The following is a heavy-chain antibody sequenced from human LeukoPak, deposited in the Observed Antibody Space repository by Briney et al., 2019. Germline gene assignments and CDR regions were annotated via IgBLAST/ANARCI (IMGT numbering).Heavy chain of an antibody. J-gene: IGHJ5*01. V-gene: IGHV5-51*01. CDR1: GYSFSSYW. Sequence: GESLKISCQGSGYSFSSYWIAWVRQMPGKGLEWMGIIYPGDSDFRYSPSFQGQATMSADRSISTAYLQWSSLKASDTAMYYCARRIAVAGTLDSWGQGTLVTVSS. CDR3: ARRIAVAGTLDS. D-gene: IGHD6-13*01. CDR2: IYPGDSDF.